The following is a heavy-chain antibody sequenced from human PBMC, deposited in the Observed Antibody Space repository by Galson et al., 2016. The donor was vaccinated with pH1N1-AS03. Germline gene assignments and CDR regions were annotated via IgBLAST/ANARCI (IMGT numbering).Heavy chain of an antibody. J-gene: IGHJ3*02. CDR2: ISSSGNYK. CDR3: ARSRSPDYYDSSTYRADAFDI. V-gene: IGHV3-21*01. CDR1: GFTFSSYS. D-gene: IGHD3-22*01. Sequence: SLRLSCAASGFTFSSYSMHWVRQAPGKGLEWVSSISSSGNYKYYADSVKGRFTVSRDNAMNSLYLQMNSLRAEDTALYYCARSRSPDYYDSSTYRADAFDIWGQGTMATVSS.